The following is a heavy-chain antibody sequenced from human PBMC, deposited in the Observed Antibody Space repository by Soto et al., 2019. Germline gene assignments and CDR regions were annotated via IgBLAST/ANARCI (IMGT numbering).Heavy chain of an antibody. CDR2: IWYDGSNK. Sequence: QVQLVESGGGVVQPGRSLRLSCAASGFTFSSYGMHWVRQAPGKGLEWVAVIWYDGSNKYYADSVKGRFTISRDNSKNTLYLQMNSLRAEDTAVYYCARTPVSYYYYGMDVWGQGTTVTVSS. D-gene: IGHD4-17*01. V-gene: IGHV3-33*01. CDR1: GFTFSSYG. CDR3: ARTPVSYYYYGMDV. J-gene: IGHJ6*02.